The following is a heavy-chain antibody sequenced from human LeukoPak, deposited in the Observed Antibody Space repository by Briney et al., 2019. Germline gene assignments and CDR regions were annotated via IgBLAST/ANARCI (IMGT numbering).Heavy chain of an antibody. CDR3: TRDEAAATN. J-gene: IGHJ4*02. V-gene: IGHV3-9*01. Sequence: GGSLRLSCAASGFTFDDYAMQWVRQAPGKGLEWVSGISWNSGSIGYADSVKGRFTISRDNAKSSLYLQMNSLRAEDTAVYYCTRDEAAATNWGQGTLVTVSS. D-gene: IGHD6-13*01. CDR1: GFTFDDYA. CDR2: ISWNSGSI.